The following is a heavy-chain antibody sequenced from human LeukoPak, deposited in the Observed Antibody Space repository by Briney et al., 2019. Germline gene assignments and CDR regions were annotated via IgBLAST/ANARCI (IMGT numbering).Heavy chain of an antibody. Sequence: PGGSLRLSCAASGFTFSTYWMSWVRQAPGEGLEWVANIKQDGSEKYYVDSVKGRFTISRDNAKNSLYLQMNSLRAEDTAVYYCARDPKRWVFGGVIPFFDHWGQGTLVTVSS. D-gene: IGHD3-16*02. CDR3: ARDPKRWVFGGVIPFFDH. CDR2: IKQDGSEK. J-gene: IGHJ4*02. V-gene: IGHV3-7*01. CDR1: GFTFSTYW.